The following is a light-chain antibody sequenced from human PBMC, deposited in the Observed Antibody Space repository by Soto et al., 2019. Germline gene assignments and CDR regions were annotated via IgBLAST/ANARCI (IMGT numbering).Light chain of an antibody. Sequence: DIQRTQSPSSLSASVGDRVTITCRASQSISRYLNWYQQKQGKAPKLLIYAASSLQSGVPSRFSGSGSGTDGTITISSLKKEDVATYYCQQSYSTTKTFGQGTKVDIK. J-gene: IGKJ1*01. V-gene: IGKV1-39*01. CDR1: QSISRY. CDR3: QQSYSTTKT. CDR2: AAS.